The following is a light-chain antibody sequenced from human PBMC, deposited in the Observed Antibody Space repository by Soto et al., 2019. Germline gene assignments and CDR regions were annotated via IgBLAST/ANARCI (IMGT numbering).Light chain of an antibody. CDR3: QQRNNWPPST. Sequence: EVVLTQSPATLSLSPGERATLSCRASQSVNSYLAWYQQKPGQAPRLLIYDASIRATGIPARCSGSGSGTDFTLTISSLEPEDFAVYYCQQRNNWPPSTFGQGTKLEIK. CDR2: DAS. J-gene: IGKJ2*01. V-gene: IGKV3-11*01. CDR1: QSVNSY.